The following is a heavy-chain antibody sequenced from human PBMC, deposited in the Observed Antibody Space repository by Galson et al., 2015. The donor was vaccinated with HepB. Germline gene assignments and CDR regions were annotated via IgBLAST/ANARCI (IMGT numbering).Heavy chain of an antibody. J-gene: IGHJ5*02. D-gene: IGHD3-22*01. Sequence: SLRLSCAASGFTFSNYSLNWVRQAPGKGLEWVSFISSRTTYIYYADSVKGRFTISRDNAKNSLYLQMNTLRPEDTAVYFCAGDSLNLGDSSAYFSGRARPHSWFDPWGQGTLVTVSS. CDR1: GFTFSNYS. CDR2: ISSRTTYI. CDR3: AGDSLNLGDSSAYFSGRARPHSWFDP. V-gene: IGHV3-21*01.